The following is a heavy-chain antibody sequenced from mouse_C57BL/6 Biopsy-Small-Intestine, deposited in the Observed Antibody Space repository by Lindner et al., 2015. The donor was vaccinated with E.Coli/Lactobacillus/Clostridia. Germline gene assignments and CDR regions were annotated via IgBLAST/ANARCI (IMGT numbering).Heavy chain of an antibody. CDR3: ARGVRLFDY. V-gene: IGHV1-80*01. J-gene: IGHJ2*01. Sequence: VQLQESGGDLVKPGGSLKLSCAASGYAFSSYWMNWVKQRPGKGLEWIGQIYPGDGDTNYNGKFKGKATLTADKSSSTAYMQLSSLTSEDSAVYFCARGVRLFDYWGQGTTLTVSS. CDR1: GYAFSSYW. CDR2: IYPGDGDT. D-gene: IGHD2-14*01.